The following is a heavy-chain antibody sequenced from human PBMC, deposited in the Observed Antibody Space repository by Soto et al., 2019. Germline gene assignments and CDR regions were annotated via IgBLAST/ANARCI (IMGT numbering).Heavy chain of an antibody. CDR3: ARVTSVTIFGPADNWFDP. CDR1: GYTFTSYG. J-gene: IGHJ5*02. Sequence: GASVKVSCKASGYTFTSYGISWVRQAPGQGLEWMGWISAYNGNTNYAQKLQGRVTMTTDTSTSTAYMELRSLRSDDTAVYYCARVTSVTIFGPADNWFDPWGQGTLVTVSS. CDR2: ISAYNGNT. D-gene: IGHD3-3*01. V-gene: IGHV1-18*01.